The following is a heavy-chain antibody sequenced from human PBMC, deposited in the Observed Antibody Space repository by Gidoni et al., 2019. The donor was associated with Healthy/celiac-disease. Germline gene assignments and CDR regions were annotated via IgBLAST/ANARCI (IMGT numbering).Heavy chain of an antibody. CDR3: ARETYYYDSSGYYTGDAFDI. J-gene: IGHJ3*02. D-gene: IGHD3-22*01. V-gene: IGHV3-33*01. Sequence: QVQLVESGGGVVQPGRSLRLSCAASGFTFSSYGMHWVRQAPGKGLEWVAVIWYDGSNKYYADSVKGRFTISRDNSKNTLYLQMNSLRAEDTAVYYCARETYYYDSSGYYTGDAFDIWGQGTMVTVSS. CDR2: IWYDGSNK. CDR1: GFTFSSYG.